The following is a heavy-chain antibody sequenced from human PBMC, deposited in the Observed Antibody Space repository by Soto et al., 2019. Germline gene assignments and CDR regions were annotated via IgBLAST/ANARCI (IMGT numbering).Heavy chain of an antibody. V-gene: IGHV3-23*01. D-gene: IGHD6-6*01. CDR1: GXAFSSYP. CDR2: ISDSGGLT. J-gene: IGHJ3*02. CDR3: ARRAFGSSRAFDI. Sequence: GSLRLSCAASGXAFSSYPMSWVRQAPEKGLEWVSGISDSGGLTYNADSVKGRFTIPRDNSKNTLYLQMNSLRAEDTAVYYCARRAFGSSRAFDIWGQGTVVTVSS.